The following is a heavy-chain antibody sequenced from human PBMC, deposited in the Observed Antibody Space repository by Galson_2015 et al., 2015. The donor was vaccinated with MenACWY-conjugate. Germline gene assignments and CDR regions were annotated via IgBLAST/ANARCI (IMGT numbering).Heavy chain of an antibody. Sequence: SLRLSCAASGFTFSSYAMSWVRQAPGKGLEWVSSISGSGGSTYYADFVKGRFTISRDNSKNTLYLQMNSLRAEDTAVYYCAKGGVPFGVVIYLEYWGQGTLVTVSS. CDR1: GFTFSSYA. CDR3: AKGGVPFGVVIYLEY. D-gene: IGHD3-3*01. V-gene: IGHV3-23*01. J-gene: IGHJ4*02. CDR2: ISGSGGST.